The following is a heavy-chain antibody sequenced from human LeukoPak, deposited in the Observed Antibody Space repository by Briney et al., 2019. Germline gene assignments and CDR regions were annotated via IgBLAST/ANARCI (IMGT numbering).Heavy chain of an antibody. CDR2: FDPEDGET. CDR3: ATALVGATTGSFDY. CDR1: GYTLTELS. V-gene: IGHV1-24*01. D-gene: IGHD1-26*01. J-gene: IGHJ4*02. Sequence: ASVKVSCKVSGYTLTELSMHWVRQAPGKGLEWMGGFDPEDGETIYAQKFQGRVTMTEDTSTDTAYMELSSLRSEDTAVYYRATALVGATTGSFDYWGQGTLVTVSS.